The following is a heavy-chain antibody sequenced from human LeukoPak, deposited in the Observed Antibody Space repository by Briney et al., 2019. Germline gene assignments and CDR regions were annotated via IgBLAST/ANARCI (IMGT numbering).Heavy chain of an antibody. J-gene: IGHJ5*02. CDR2: IIPIFGIA. V-gene: IGHV1-69*15. Sequence: GSSVKVSCKASGGTFSSYAISWVRQAPGQGLEWMGRIIPIFGIANYAQKFQGRVTITADESTSTAYMELSSLRSEDTAVYYCARDPSSSGWGIYNWFDPWGQGTLVTVSS. CDR3: ARDPSSSGWGIYNWFDP. CDR1: GGTFSSYA. D-gene: IGHD6-19*01.